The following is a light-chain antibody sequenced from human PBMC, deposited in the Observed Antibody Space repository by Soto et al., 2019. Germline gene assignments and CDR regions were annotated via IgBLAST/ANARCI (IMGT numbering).Light chain of an antibody. Sequence: AIQMTQSPSSLSASIGDRVTITCRASQGIGTYLDWYQQKPGKAPNLLIYAASILESGVPSRFSGSGSGSDFTLTISNLQSEDFATYYCQQYYTYPRTFGQGTKVEIK. V-gene: IGKV1-8*01. CDR1: QGIGTY. J-gene: IGKJ1*01. CDR2: AAS. CDR3: QQYYTYPRT.